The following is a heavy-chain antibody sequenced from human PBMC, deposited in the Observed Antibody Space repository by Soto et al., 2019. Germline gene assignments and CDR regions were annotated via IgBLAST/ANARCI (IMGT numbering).Heavy chain of an antibody. CDR2: IYWDDDK. CDR1: GFSLSTSGVG. CDR3: SHRRFYVSGGWWFDP. J-gene: IGHJ5*02. D-gene: IGHD3-10*01. Sequence: QITLKESGPTLVKPTQPLTLTCTFSGFSLSTSGVGVGWIRQPPGKALEWLALIYWDDDKRYSPSVKSRLTIDKDTSKNQVVLTMTTMDPVDTATYSCSHRRFYVSGGWWFDPWGQGSLVTVSS. V-gene: IGHV2-5*02.